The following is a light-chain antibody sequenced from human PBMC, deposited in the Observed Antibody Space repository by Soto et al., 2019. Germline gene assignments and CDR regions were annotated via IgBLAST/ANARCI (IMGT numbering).Light chain of an antibody. V-gene: IGKV1-5*03. J-gene: IGKJ1*01. Sequence: ILMSQSPSSLSASVGDTVTITCRASQDVDKWLAWYQQKPGKAPKLLIYKSSTLIGGVPSRFSAVGSGTEYSLSISVLQPEDVATYYCQQYSSYWTFGQGTMVAIK. CDR2: KSS. CDR1: QDVDKW. CDR3: QQYSSYWT.